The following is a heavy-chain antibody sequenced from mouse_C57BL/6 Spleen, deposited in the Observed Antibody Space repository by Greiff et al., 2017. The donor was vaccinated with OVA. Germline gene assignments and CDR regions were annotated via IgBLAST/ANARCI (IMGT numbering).Heavy chain of an antibody. Sequence: EVQLVESGPGLVKPSQSLSLTCSVTGYSITSGYYWNWIRQFPGNKLEWLGYISYDGSNNYNPSLKTRISITRDTSKNQFFRKLNSVTTEDTATYYCAREGYGNYGFDYWGQGTTLTVSS. J-gene: IGHJ2*01. CDR1: GYSITSGYY. CDR3: AREGYGNYGFDY. CDR2: ISYDGSN. V-gene: IGHV3-6*01. D-gene: IGHD2-10*02.